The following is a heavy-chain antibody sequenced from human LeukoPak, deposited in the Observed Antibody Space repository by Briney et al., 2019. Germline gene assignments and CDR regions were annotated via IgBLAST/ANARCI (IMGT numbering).Heavy chain of an antibody. D-gene: IGHD5-24*01. J-gene: IGHJ4*02. CDR2: INYSGTT. CDR1: GGSISSSGYY. CDR3: ARLRDGRWLLEY. V-gene: IGHV4-39*01. Sequence: PSETLSLTCTASGGSISSSGYYWGWIRQPPGKGLEWITSINYSGTTYYNPSLKSRVTISEDRSKNQFSLKLSSVTAADTAVYYCARLRDGRWLLEYWGQGTLVTVSS.